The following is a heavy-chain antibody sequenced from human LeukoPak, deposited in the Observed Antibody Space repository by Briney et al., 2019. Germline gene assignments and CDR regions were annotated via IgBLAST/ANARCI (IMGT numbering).Heavy chain of an antibody. CDR1: GGSISSGGYY. D-gene: IGHD3-3*01. CDR3: ARGLAIFGPVKVGY. Sequence: SQTLSLTCTVSGGSISSGGYYWSWIRQHPGKGLEWIGYIYYSGSTNYNPSLKSRVTISVDTSKNQFSLKLGSVTAADTAVYYCARGLAIFGPVKVGYWGQGTLVTVSS. J-gene: IGHJ4*02. CDR2: IYYSGST. V-gene: IGHV4-31*03.